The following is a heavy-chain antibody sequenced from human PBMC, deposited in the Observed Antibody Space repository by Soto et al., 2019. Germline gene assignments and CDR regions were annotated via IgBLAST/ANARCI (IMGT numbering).Heavy chain of an antibody. Sequence: QVQVVQSGAEVKKPGASVKVSCKASGYTFTNYVISWVRQAPGQGLEWMGWINSYNGNTKYAQKFQDRITMTTDTSTTKAYMELRRLRSDDTAVYFCARDGYFDYWGQGTLVTVSS. J-gene: IGHJ4*02. V-gene: IGHV1-18*01. CDR3: ARDGYFDY. CDR1: GYTFTNYV. CDR2: INSYNGNT.